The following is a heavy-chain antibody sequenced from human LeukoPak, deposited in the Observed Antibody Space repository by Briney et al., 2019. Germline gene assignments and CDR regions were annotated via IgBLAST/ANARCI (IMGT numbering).Heavy chain of an antibody. CDR3: AKTSGFQKGAFDI. D-gene: IGHD6-19*01. J-gene: IGHJ3*02. CDR2: ISGSGVTT. Sequence: GGSLRLSCAASGLTFSSYAMSWVRQAPGKGLEWVSSISGSGVTTYYAGSVKGRFTISRDNSKNTLFLQMNSLRTEDTTVYYCAKTSGFQKGAFDIWGQGTMVTVSS. V-gene: IGHV3-23*01. CDR1: GLTFSSYA.